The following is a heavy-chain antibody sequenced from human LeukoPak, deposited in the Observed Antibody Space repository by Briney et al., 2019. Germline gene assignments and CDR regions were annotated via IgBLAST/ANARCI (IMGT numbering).Heavy chain of an antibody. CDR3: ARDHYVSGDSSGYYYDY. CDR2: INPNSGGT. D-gene: IGHD3-22*01. J-gene: IGHJ4*02. Sequence: AASVKVSCKASGYTFTGYYMHWVRQAPGQGLEWMGWINPNSGGTNYAQKFQGRVTMTRDTSISTAYMELSRLRSDDTAVYYCARDHYVSGDSSGYYYDYWGQGTLVTVSS. CDR1: GYTFTGYY. V-gene: IGHV1-2*02.